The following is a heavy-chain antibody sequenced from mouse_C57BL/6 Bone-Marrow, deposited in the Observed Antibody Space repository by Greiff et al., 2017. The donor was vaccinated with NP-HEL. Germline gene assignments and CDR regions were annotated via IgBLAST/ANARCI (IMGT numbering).Heavy chain of an antibody. CDR2: IYPRSGNT. CDR1: GYTFTSYG. Sequence: QVQLQQSGAELARPGASVKLSCKASGYTFTSYGISWVKQRTGQGLEWIGEIYPRSGNTYYNEKFKGKAPLTADKSSSKAYMELCRLSSEDSAVYFGARSESYVYAMDYWGQGTSGTVSS. CDR3: ARSESYVYAMDY. V-gene: IGHV1-81*01. D-gene: IGHD1-1*01. J-gene: IGHJ4*01.